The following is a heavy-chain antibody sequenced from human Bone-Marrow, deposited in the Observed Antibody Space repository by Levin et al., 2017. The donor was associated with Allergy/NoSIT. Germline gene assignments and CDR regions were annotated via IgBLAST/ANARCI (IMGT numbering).Heavy chain of an antibody. CDR3: ARDKEWSDAFDM. Sequence: GESLKISCAASRFTFSKYNMVWVRQAPGKGLEWVSFISFSSSTIYYADSVKGRFDISRDNAKNSLYLQMNSLRAEDTALYYCARDKEWSDAFDMWGQGTMVTVSS. V-gene: IGHV3-48*04. CDR1: RFTFSKYN. D-gene: IGHD3-3*01. CDR2: ISFSSSTI. J-gene: IGHJ3*02.